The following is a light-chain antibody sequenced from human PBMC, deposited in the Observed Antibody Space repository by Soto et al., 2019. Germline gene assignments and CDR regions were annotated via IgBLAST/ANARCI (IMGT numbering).Light chain of an antibody. Sequence: QSALTQPASVSGSPGQSITISCTGTSSDVGGYNYVSWYQQHPGKAPKLMIYEVSNRPSGVSNRFSGSKSGNTASLTISGPQGEGEGYYFCSSNTSPGTVVFGGGTKLTVL. V-gene: IGLV2-14*01. CDR2: EVS. CDR3: SSNTSPGTVV. CDR1: SSDVGGYNY. J-gene: IGLJ2*01.